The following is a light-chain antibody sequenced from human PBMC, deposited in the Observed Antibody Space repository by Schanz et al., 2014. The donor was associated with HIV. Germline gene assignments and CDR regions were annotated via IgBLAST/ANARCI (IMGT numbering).Light chain of an antibody. V-gene: IGLV1-44*01. Sequence: QSVLTQPPSASGTPGQRVTISCSGSSSNIGGNTVNWYRQLPGTAPKLLIYSNSQRPSGVPDRFSGSKSGNTASLTVSGLQAEDEADYYCTSYAGSNNVVFGGGTKLTVL. CDR3: TSYAGSNNVV. CDR1: SSNIGGNT. J-gene: IGLJ2*01. CDR2: SNS.